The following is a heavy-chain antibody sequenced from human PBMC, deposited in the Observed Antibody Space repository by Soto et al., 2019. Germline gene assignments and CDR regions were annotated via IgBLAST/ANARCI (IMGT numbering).Heavy chain of an antibody. D-gene: IGHD3-3*01. J-gene: IGHJ4*02. CDR2: IIPISGSP. V-gene: IGHV1-69*12. Sequence: QVQLVQSGAEVKKLGSSVKVSCKTSGGTFSISVISWVRQAPGQGLEWMGGIIPISGSPNYAQQFQGRVTITADDATSTVYMELSILRSEDTAVYYCATLSRGTWSGFTAYWGQGTLVTVSS. CDR3: ATLSRGTWSGFTAY. CDR1: GGTFSISV.